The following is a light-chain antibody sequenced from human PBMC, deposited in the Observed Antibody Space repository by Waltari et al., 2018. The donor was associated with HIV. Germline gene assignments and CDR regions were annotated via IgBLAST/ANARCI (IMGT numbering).Light chain of an antibody. CDR1: SSNIGAGYD. V-gene: IGLV1-40*01. CDR3: QSYDSSLSGSNVV. J-gene: IGLJ2*01. CDR2: GNS. Sequence: QSVLTQPPSVSEAPGQWVTISCTGSSSNIGAGYDVHWYQQLPGTAPKLLIYGNSNRPSGVPDRFSGSKSGTSASLAITGLQAEDEADYYCQSYDSSLSGSNVVFGGGTKLTVL.